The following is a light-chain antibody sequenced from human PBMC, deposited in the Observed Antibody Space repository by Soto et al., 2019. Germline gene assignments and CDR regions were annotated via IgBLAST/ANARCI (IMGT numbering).Light chain of an antibody. CDR1: SSSIGAGHD. CDR2: GDS. CDR3: QSYDSSLSGRVV. J-gene: IGLJ2*01. V-gene: IGLV1-40*01. Sequence: QSVLTQPPSVSGAPGQRVTISCTGGSSSIGAGHDVHWYQHLPGTAPKLLIYGDSNRPSGVPDRFSGSKSGTSASLAITGLQAEDEGDYYCQSYDSSLSGRVVFGGGTQLNVL.